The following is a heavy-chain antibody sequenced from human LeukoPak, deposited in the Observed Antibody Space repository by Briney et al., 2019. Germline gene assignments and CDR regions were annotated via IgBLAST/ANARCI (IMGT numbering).Heavy chain of an antibody. Sequence: GGSLRLSCAASGITFSSYGKHRGRPAPGRGVEWVAFMREDGSDIYYADSVKGRFTISRDDSKNTLYLQMNSLRPEDTAVYYCAKDETWSFDYWGQGTLVTVSS. V-gene: IGHV3-30*02. CDR2: MREDGSDI. CDR1: GITFSSYG. J-gene: IGHJ4*02. CDR3: AKDETWSFDY.